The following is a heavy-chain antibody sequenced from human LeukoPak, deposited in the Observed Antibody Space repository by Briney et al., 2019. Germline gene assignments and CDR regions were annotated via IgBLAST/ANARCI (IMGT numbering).Heavy chain of an antibody. CDR2: IIPIFGTA. Sequence: SVKVSCKASGGTFSSYATSWVRQAPGQGLEWMGGIIPIFGTANYAQKFQGRVTITADKSTSTAYMELSSLRSEDTAVYYCARAMVRGVIKKFDWFDPWGQGTLVTVSS. D-gene: IGHD3-10*01. CDR1: GGTFSSYA. V-gene: IGHV1-69*06. CDR3: ARAMVRGVIKKFDWFDP. J-gene: IGHJ5*02.